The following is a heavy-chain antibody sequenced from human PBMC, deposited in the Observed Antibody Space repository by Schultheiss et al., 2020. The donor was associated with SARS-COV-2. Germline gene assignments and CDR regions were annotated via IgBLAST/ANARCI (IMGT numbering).Heavy chain of an antibody. CDR2: IYYSGST. D-gene: IGHD3-3*01. Sequence: SQTLSLTCTVSGGSISSYYWSWIRQPPGKGLEWIGYIYYSGSTNYNPSLKSRVTISVDTSKNQFSLKLSSVTAADTAVYYCARGGPYYDFWSGYTGNDYWGQGTLVTVSS. J-gene: IGHJ4*02. CDR1: GGSISSYY. CDR3: ARGGPYYDFWSGYTGNDY. V-gene: IGHV4-59*12.